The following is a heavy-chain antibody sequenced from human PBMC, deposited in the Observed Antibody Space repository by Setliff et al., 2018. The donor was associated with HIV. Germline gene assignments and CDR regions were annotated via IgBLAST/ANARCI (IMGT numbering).Heavy chain of an antibody. CDR2: IYSSGST. V-gene: IGHV4-4*07. CDR3: ARWRDNWNSGFDY. J-gene: IGHJ4*02. CDR1: GGSISSYY. Sequence: NPSETLSLTCTVSGGSISSYYGSWIRQSAGKGLEWIGRIYSSGSTNYNPSLKSRVTMSVDTSKKQFSLKLSSVTAADTAVYYCARWRDNWNSGFDYWGQGTLVTVSS. D-gene: IGHD1-7*01.